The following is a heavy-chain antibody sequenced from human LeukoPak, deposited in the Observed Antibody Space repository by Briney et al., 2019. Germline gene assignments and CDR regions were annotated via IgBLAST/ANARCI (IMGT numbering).Heavy chain of an antibody. CDR3: ARESEKNYYDTNLNWFDP. Sequence: GRSLRLSCAASGFSFSSYAIHWVRQAPGKGLEWVAVIPYDGSKKYYADSVKGRFTISRDNSKNTLYLQMNSLRAEDTAVYYCARESEKNYYDTNLNWFDPWGQGTLVTVSS. J-gene: IGHJ5*02. D-gene: IGHD3-22*01. CDR1: GFSFSSYA. CDR2: IPYDGSKK. V-gene: IGHV3-30*04.